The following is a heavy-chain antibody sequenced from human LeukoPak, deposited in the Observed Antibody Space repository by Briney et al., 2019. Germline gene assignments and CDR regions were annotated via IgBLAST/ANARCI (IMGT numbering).Heavy chain of an antibody. CDR3: ATTYYYDSGDAFDI. CDR2: IYYSGGT. J-gene: IGHJ3*02. V-gene: IGHV4-59*08. D-gene: IGHD3-22*01. CDR1: GGSISSYY. Sequence: SETLSLTCTVSGGSISSYYWSWIRQPPGKGLEWIGYIYYSGGTNYNPSLKSRVTISVDTSKNQFSLKLSSVTAADTAVYYCATTYYYDSGDAFDIWGQGTMVTVSS.